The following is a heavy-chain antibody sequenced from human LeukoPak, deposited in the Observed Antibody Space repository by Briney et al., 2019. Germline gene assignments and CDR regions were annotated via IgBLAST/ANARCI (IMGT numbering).Heavy chain of an antibody. J-gene: IGHJ4*02. V-gene: IGHV3-64D*06. CDR1: GFTFSNFV. CDR3: AKNDGNIWQPHS. Sequence: GGSLRLSCSTSGFTFSNFVMQWVRQTPGKGLEYVSVISTDGSQYYPDSVKGRFTIFRDNSKNTLYLQMNCLRPEDTAIYYCAKNDGNIWQPHSWGQGTLVTVSS. CDR2: ISTDGSQ.